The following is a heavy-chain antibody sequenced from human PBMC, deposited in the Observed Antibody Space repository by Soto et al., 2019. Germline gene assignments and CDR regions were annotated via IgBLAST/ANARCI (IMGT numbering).Heavy chain of an antibody. CDR1: GGSISNGDW. Sequence: QVQLQESGLGLVRPSGTVSLTCAVSGGSISNGDWWCWVRQPPGQGLEWIGEIHHSGSTNYNPSLKSRVTMSVVPSKNLFSLTLNSVTAADTAFYYCARDQGSHPGDWGQGTLVSVSS. V-gene: IGHV4-4*02. CDR3: ARDQGSHPGD. J-gene: IGHJ4*02. CDR2: IHHSGST. D-gene: IGHD6-13*01.